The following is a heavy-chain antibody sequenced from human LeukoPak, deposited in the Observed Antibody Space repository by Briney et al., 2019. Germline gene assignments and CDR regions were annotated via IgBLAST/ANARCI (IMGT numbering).Heavy chain of an antibody. CDR1: GYTLTSYD. V-gene: IGHV1-18*01. Sequence: GASVKVSCKASGYTLTSYDINWVRQATGQGLEWMGWISAYNGNTKCAQKIQGRVTMTTDTSTSTAYMELRSLRSDDTAVYYCARGIAVAGTFYYYYMDVWGKGTTVTVSS. J-gene: IGHJ6*03. CDR2: ISAYNGNT. CDR3: ARGIAVAGTFYYYYMDV. D-gene: IGHD6-19*01.